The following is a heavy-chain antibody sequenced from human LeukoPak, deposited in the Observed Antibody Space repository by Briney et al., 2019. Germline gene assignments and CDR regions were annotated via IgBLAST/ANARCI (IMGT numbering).Heavy chain of an antibody. V-gene: IGHV4-34*01. D-gene: IGHD3-10*01. CDR2: INHSGST. Sequence: PGGSLRLSCAASGFTFSSYSMNWVRQPPGKGLEWIGEINHSGSTNYNPSLKSRVTISVDTSKNQFSLKLSSVTAADTAVYYCARRGNGYYYGSGSPNWFDPWGQGTLVAVSS. CDR3: ARRGNGYYYGSGSPNWFDP. J-gene: IGHJ5*02. CDR1: GFTFSSYS.